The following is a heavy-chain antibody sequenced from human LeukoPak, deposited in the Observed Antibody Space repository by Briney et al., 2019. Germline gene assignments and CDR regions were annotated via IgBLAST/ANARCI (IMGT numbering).Heavy chain of an antibody. CDR2: ISTDGSTT. D-gene: IGHD6-6*01. J-gene: IGHJ3*02. V-gene: IGHV3-74*01. CDR1: GFTFSSYW. Sequence: GVSLRLSCAASGFTFSSYWMHWVRQAPGKGLVWVSRISTDGSTTNSADSAKGRLTISRDNAKNTLYLQMNSLRAEDTAVYYCVREYSSSSGRAFDMWGQGTMVTVSP. CDR3: VREYSSSSGRAFDM.